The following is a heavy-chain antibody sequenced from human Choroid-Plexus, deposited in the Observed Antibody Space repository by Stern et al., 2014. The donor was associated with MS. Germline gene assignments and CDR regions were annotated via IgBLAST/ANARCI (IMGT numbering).Heavy chain of an antibody. D-gene: IGHD2/OR15-2a*01. CDR2: VSQDGSNK. Sequence: VPLVESGGGVVQPGRPLRLSCVASGFTFGSCAMHWVRQAPGKGLEWVAGVSQDGSNKYYADSVKGRFTISRDNSQNTLYMQMSSLRPEDTAVYYCAKDRQYLTYFFDHWGQGSLVTVSS. J-gene: IGHJ5*02. V-gene: IGHV3-30*18. CDR1: GFTFGSCA. CDR3: AKDRQYLTYFFDH.